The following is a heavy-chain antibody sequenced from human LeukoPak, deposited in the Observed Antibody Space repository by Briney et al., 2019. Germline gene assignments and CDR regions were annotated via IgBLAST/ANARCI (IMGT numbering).Heavy chain of an antibody. J-gene: IGHJ4*02. CDR3: ARRYCSGGSCYSGVEGIDY. CDR1: GFTFSSYG. Sequence: PGGSLRLSCAASGFTFSSYGMHWARQAPGKGLEWVAVIWYDGSNKYYADSVKGRFTISRDNSKNTLYLQMNSLRAEDTAVYYCARRYCSGGSCYSGVEGIDYWGQGTLVTVSS. CDR2: IWYDGSNK. D-gene: IGHD2-15*01. V-gene: IGHV3-33*01.